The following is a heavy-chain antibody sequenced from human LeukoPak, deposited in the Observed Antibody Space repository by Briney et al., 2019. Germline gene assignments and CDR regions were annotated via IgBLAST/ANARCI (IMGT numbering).Heavy chain of an antibody. CDR3: ARAPVTTPYHFDY. CDR2: IYHSGCT. D-gene: IGHD4-17*01. J-gene: IGHJ4*02. V-gene: IGHV4-4*02. CDR1: GGSISSSRC. Sequence: SETLSLTCAVSGGSISSSRCWSWVRQPPGKGLEGIVEIYHSGCTNYNPPLKSPVNISVEKSKNHCSLKLSSVTAADTAVYYCARAPVTTPYHFDYWGQGTLVTVSS.